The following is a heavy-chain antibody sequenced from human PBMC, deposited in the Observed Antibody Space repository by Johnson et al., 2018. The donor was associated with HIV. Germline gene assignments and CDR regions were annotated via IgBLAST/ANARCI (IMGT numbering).Heavy chain of an antibody. CDR1: RFTVSSNY. V-gene: IGHV3-11*01. Sequence: QVQLVESGGGLIHPGGSLRLSCAASRFTVSSNYMNWIRQAPGKGLEWVSYISSNVSTIYYAASVKGRFTFSRDNAKNSLYLQMNSLRAEATAVYYCARDPDLDAFDIWGQGTMVTVSS. D-gene: IGHD1-14*01. J-gene: IGHJ3*02. CDR3: ARDPDLDAFDI. CDR2: ISSNVSTI.